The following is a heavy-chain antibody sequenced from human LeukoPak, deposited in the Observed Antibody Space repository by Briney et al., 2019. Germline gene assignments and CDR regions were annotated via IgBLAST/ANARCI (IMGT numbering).Heavy chain of an antibody. CDR1: GFTFSGSA. J-gene: IGHJ4*02. CDR3: TALGIAAAGMDY. Sequence: GGSLRLSCAASGFTFSGSAIHWVRQASGKGLEWLGRIRSKANSYATAYGASVEGRFTISRDDSKNTAYPQMNSLITEDTAVYFCTALGIAAAGMDYWGQGTLVTVSS. D-gene: IGHD6-13*01. V-gene: IGHV3-73*01. CDR2: IRSKANSYAT.